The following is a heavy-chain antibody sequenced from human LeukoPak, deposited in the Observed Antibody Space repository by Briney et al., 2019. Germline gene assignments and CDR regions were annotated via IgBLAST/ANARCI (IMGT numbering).Heavy chain of an antibody. CDR3: AKDRGYDFWSGYYGFDY. D-gene: IGHD3-3*01. Sequence: GGSLRLSCAASGFTFSSYGMHWVRQAPGKGLEWVAFIRYDGSNKYYADSVRGRFTISRDNSKNTLYLQMNSLRAEDTAVYYCAKDRGYDFWSGYYGFDYWGQGTLVTVSS. CDR2: IRYDGSNK. J-gene: IGHJ4*02. CDR1: GFTFSSYG. V-gene: IGHV3-30*02.